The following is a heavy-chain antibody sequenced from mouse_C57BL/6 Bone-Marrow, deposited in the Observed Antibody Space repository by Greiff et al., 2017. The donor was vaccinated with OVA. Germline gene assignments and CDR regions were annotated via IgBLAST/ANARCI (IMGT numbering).Heavy chain of an antibody. CDR1: GFTFSDYG. V-gene: IGHV5-15*01. J-gene: IGHJ3*01. CDR3: ARQDYDYDGFAY. CDR2: ISNLAYSI. D-gene: IGHD2-4*01. Sequence: VMLVESGGGLVQPGGSLKLSCAASGFTFSDYGMAWVRQAPRKGPEWVAFISNLAYSIYYADTVTGRFTISRENAKNTLYLEMSSLRSEDTAMYYCARQDYDYDGFAYWGQGTLVTVSA.